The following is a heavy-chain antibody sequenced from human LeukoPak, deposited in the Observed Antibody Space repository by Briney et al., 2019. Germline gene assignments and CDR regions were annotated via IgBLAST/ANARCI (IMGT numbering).Heavy chain of an antibody. CDR2: ICGSGGST. CDR1: GFTFSSYA. J-gene: IGHJ4*02. D-gene: IGHD6-13*01. Sequence: GGSLRLSCAASGFTFSSYAMSCVRQAPGKSLEWVSSICGSGGSTYYADSVKGRSTNSRENSKNTLYLQMNSLRAEDTAVYYCAKDLDGWSSSWYEDFDYWGQGTLVTVSS. CDR3: AKDLDGWSSSWYEDFDY. V-gene: IGHV3-23*01.